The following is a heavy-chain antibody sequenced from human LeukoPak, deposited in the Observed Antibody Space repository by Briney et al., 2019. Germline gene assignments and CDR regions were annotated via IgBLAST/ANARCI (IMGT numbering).Heavy chain of an antibody. CDR2: ISSSSSYI. D-gene: IGHD2-2*01. CDR1: GFTFSSHN. V-gene: IGHV3-21*01. CDR3: AKNHRDAGDY. Sequence: GGSLRLSCAASGFTFSSHNMNWVRQAPGKGLEWVSFISSSSSYIYYADSVKGRFTISRDNAKNSLYLQMNSLRAEDTALYYCAKNHRDAGDYWGQGTLVTVSS. J-gene: IGHJ4*02.